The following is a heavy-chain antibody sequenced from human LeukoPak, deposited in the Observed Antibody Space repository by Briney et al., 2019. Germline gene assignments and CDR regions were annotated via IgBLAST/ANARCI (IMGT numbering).Heavy chain of an antibody. V-gene: IGHV4-59*01. J-gene: IGHJ1*01. CDR3: ARGYYGDYVSDSYFQH. D-gene: IGHD4-17*01. CDR1: SGSISSYY. CDR2: NYYSGST. Sequence: SETLSLTCTVYSGSISSYYWSWIRQPPGKGLEWIGYNYYSGSTNSNPSLKSRVTISVDTSKNQYSLKLSSVTAADTAVYYCARGYYGDYVSDSYFQHWGQGTLVTVSS.